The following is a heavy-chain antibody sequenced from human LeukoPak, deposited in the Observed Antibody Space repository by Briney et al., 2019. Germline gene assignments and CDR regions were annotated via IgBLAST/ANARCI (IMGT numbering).Heavy chain of an antibody. V-gene: IGHV1-69*01. Sequence: ASVKVSCKASGGTFSIYAISWVRQAPGQGLEWMGGIIPIFGTANYAQKFQGRVTITADESTSTAYMELSSLRSEDTAVYYCARDQLGAFDIWGQGTMVTVSS. J-gene: IGHJ3*02. CDR3: ARDQLGAFDI. D-gene: IGHD1-1*01. CDR1: GGTFSIYA. CDR2: IIPIFGTA.